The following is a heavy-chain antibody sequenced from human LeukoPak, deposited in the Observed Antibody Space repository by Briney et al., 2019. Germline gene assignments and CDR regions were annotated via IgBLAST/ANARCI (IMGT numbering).Heavy chain of an antibody. V-gene: IGHV3-23*01. D-gene: IGHD3-10*01. Sequence: PGGSLRLSCAASGFTFSSYAMSWVRQAPGKGLEWVSAISGSGGSTYYADSVKGRFTISRDNSKNTLYLQMNSLRAEDTAVYYCAKSGDYYGSGSYYWGFDYWGQRTLVTVSS. J-gene: IGHJ4*02. CDR2: ISGSGGST. CDR3: AKSGDYYGSGSYYWGFDY. CDR1: GFTFSSYA.